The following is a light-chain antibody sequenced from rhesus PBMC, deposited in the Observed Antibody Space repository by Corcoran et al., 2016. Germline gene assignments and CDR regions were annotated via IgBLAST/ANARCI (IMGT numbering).Light chain of an antibody. J-gene: IGKJ3*01. CDR3: QHAYGTPFT. CDR2: NAS. V-gene: IGKV1-38*01. CDR1: QGIGSY. Sequence: DIQLTQSPSSLSASIGDIVTITCRASQGIGSYLAWYQQKSGKAPKLLIKNASNLQSGVPSRFSGGGSGPDFPLPITSLPPEDVATYSFQHAYGTPFTFGPGTKLDIK.